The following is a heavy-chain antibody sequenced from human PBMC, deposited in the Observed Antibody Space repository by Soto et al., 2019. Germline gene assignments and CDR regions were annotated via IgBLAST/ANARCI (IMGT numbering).Heavy chain of an antibody. CDR3: VRSPTVTHPFDY. CDR2: IDWDDDK. CDR1: GFSLSTSGMG. J-gene: IGHJ4*02. V-gene: IGHV2-70*04. Sequence: SGPTLVNPTQTLTLTCTFSGFSLSTSGMGVSWIRQPPGKALEWLARIDWDDDKFYSTSLKTRLTISRDTSENQVVLTMTNMDPMDTASYNCVRSPTVTHPFDYWGQGTLVTVSS. D-gene: IGHD4-17*01.